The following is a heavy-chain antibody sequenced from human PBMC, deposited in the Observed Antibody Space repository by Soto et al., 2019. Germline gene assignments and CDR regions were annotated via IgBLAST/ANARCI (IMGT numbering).Heavy chain of an antibody. V-gene: IGHV1-8*01. J-gene: IGHJ6*03. CDR3: ARLWLGEFRRPYYYYMDV. CDR2: MNPNSGNT. Sequence: ASVKVSCKASGYTFTSYDINWVRQATGQGLEWMGWMNPNSGNTGYAQKFQGRVTMTRNTSISTAYMELSSLRSEDTAVYYCARLWLGEFRRPYYYYMDVWGKGTTVTVSS. D-gene: IGHD3-10*01. CDR1: GYTFTSYD.